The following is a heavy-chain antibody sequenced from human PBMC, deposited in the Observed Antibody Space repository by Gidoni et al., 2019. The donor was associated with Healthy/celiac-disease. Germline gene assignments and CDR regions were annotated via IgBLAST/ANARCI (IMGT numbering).Heavy chain of an antibody. J-gene: IGHJ4*02. CDR2: VTGSGSNT. Sequence: EVQLVESGGGLVQPGGSLRLSCAASGFTFSNSAMCWFRQAPGEGLDWVSSVTGSGSNTFYADSVKGRFTISRDNSKSTLYLQMNSLRVEDTAIYYCAKTRSGTPDDSWGQGTLVTVSS. D-gene: IGHD1-7*01. CDR3: AKTRSGTPDDS. V-gene: IGHV3-23*04. CDR1: GFTFSNSA.